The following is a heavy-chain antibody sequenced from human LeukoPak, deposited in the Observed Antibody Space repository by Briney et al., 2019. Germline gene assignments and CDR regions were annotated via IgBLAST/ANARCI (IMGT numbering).Heavy chain of an antibody. CDR2: ISWNSGSI. Sequence: GGSLRLSCAASGFTFDDYAMHWVRQAPGKGLEWVSGISWNSGSIGYADSVKGRFTISRDNAKNSLYLQMNSLRAEDTAVYYCARVAPAALMVFDYWGQGTLVTVSS. V-gene: IGHV3-9*01. J-gene: IGHJ4*02. CDR3: ARVAPAALMVFDY. D-gene: IGHD6-25*01. CDR1: GFTFDDYA.